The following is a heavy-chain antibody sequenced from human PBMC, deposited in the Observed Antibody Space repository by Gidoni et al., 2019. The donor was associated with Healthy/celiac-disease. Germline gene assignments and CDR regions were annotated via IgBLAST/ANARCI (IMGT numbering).Heavy chain of an antibody. Sequence: EVQLVQSGAEVTKPGESLRISCKGSGYSFTSYWLRWVRQMPGKGLEWMGRIDPSDSYTNYSPSFQGHVTISADKSISTAYLQWSSLKASDTAMYYCARHRSTIFGVVTIYYDAFDIWGQGTMVTVSS. D-gene: IGHD3-3*01. CDR2: IDPSDSYT. CDR1: GYSFTSYW. CDR3: ARHRSTIFGVVTIYYDAFDI. J-gene: IGHJ3*02. V-gene: IGHV5-10-1*03.